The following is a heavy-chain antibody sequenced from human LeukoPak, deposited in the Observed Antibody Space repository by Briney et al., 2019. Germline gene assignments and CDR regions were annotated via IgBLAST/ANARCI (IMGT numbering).Heavy chain of an antibody. CDR2: IYTSGST. V-gene: IGHV4-4*07. J-gene: IGHJ4*02. D-gene: IGHD3-22*01. CDR3: ARSYYDSSGYYLRPLYSDY. Sequence: SETLSLTCTVSGGSISSYYWSWIRQPAGKGLEWIGRIYTSGSTNYNPSLKSRVTMSVDTSKNQFSLKLSPVTAADTAVYYCARSYYDSSGYYLRPLYSDYWGQGTLVTVSS. CDR1: GGSISSYY.